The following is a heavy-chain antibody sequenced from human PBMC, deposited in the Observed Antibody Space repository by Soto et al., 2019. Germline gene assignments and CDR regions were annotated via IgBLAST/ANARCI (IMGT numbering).Heavy chain of an antibody. Sequence: GGSLRLSCAASGFTFSSYAMSWVRQAPGKGLEWVSAISGSGGSTYYADSVKGRFTISRDNSKNTLYLQMNSLRAEDTAVYYCAKRHGDYDFWSGYSKSVRSRDDYYYYYGMDVWGQGTTVTVSS. J-gene: IGHJ6*02. CDR2: ISGSGGST. V-gene: IGHV3-23*01. CDR3: AKRHGDYDFWSGYSKSVRSRDDYYYYYGMDV. D-gene: IGHD3-3*01. CDR1: GFTFSSYA.